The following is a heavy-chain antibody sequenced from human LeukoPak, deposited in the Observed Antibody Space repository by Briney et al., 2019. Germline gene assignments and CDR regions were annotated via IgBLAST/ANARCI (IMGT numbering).Heavy chain of an antibody. J-gene: IGHJ4*02. V-gene: IGHV1-46*01. CDR1: GYTLTSYY. Sequence: ASVKVSCKASGYTLTSYYMHWLRQAPGQGLEWMGIINPNDGSTSYAQKFQGRVTMTRDTSTSTVYMELSSLRSGDTAMYYCARGRCSSASCRYSFDYWGQGTLVTVSS. D-gene: IGHD2-2*01. CDR3: ARGRCSSASCRYSFDY. CDR2: INPNDGST.